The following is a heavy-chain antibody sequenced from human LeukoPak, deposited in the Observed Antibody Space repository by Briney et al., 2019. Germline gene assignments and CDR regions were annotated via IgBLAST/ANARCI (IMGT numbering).Heavy chain of an antibody. J-gene: IGHJ5*02. Sequence: PGRSLRLSCAASGFTFSSYAMHWVRQAPGKGLEGVAVISYDGSNKYYADSVKGRFTISRDNSKNTLYLQMNSLRAVDTAVYYCARVGSPWFGELLNWFDPWGQGTLVTVSS. CDR1: GFTFSSYA. D-gene: IGHD3-10*01. CDR2: ISYDGSNK. V-gene: IGHV3-30*04. CDR3: ARVGSPWFGELLNWFDP.